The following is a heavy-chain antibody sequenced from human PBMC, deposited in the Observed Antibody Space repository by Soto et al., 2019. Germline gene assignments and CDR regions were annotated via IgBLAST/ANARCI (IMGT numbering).Heavy chain of an antibody. CDR3: ARDRTAASADY. V-gene: IGHV3-74*01. D-gene: IGHD2-2*01. J-gene: IGHJ4*02. CDR1: GFTFSSYW. CDR2: INSDGSST. Sequence: LRLSCAASGFTFSSYWMHWVRQAPGKGLVWVSRINSDGSSTTYADSVKGRFTISRDNAKNTLYLQMNSLRAEDTAVYYCARDRTAASADYWGQGALVTVSS.